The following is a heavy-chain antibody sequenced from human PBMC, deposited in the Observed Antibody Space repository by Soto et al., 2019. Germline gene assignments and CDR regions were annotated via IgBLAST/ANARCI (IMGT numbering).Heavy chain of an antibody. J-gene: IGHJ5*02. CDR1: GGSISSGGYY. Sequence: SETLSLTCTVSGGSISSGGYYWSWIRQHPGKGLEWIGSIYYSGSTYYNPSLKSRVTISVDTSKNQFSLKLSSVTAADTAVYYCARQIYSGYDPFNWFDPWGQGTLVTVSS. CDR3: ARQIYSGYDPFNWFDP. CDR2: IYYSGST. D-gene: IGHD5-12*01. V-gene: IGHV4-39*01.